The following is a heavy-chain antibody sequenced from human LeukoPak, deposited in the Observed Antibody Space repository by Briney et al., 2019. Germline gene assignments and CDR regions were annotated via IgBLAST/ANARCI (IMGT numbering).Heavy chain of an antibody. CDR2: ISNTGST. D-gene: IGHD4-23*01. CDR1: GGSITSDTYY. J-gene: IGHJ3*02. CDR3: ARDLFVVTRRDAFDI. V-gene: IGHV4-61*09. Sequence: SQTLSLTCTVSGGSITSDTYYWNWIRQPAGKGLEGIGHISNTGSTNYNPSLKSRVTISIDTSKNQFSLKLSSVTAADTAVYDCARDLFVVTRRDAFDIWGQGTMVTVSS.